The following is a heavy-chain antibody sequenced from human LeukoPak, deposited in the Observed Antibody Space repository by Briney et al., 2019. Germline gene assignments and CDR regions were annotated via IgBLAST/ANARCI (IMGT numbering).Heavy chain of an antibody. V-gene: IGHV3-21*01. J-gene: IGHJ3*02. Sequence: GGSLRLSCAASGFTFSSYSMNWVRQAPGKGMEWVSSISSSSSYIYYADSVKGRFTISRDNAKNSLYLQMNSLRAEDTAVYYCARVRWESAHDAFDIWGQGTMVTVSS. CDR1: GFTFSSYS. CDR3: ARVRWESAHDAFDI. CDR2: ISSSSSYI. D-gene: IGHD4-23*01.